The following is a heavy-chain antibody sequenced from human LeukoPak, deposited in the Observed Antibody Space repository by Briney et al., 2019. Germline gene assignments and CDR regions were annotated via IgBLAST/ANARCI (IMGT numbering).Heavy chain of an antibody. V-gene: IGHV1-46*01. D-gene: IGHD3-22*01. J-gene: IGHJ4*02. Sequence: GASVKVSCKASGYTFTSYFMHWVRQAPGQGLEWMGIINPSGGSTTYAQKFQGRVTMARDTSTSTAYMELSSLRSEDTAVYYCVGSSEDGTFDYWGQGTLVTVSS. CDR2: INPSGGST. CDR3: VGSSEDGTFDY. CDR1: GYTFTSYF.